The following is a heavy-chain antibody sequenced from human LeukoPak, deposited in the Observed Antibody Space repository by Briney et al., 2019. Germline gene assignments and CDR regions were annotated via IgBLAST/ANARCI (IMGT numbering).Heavy chain of an antibody. CDR2: ISSSGSTI. V-gene: IGHV3-11*01. CDR3: ARDVLGYCSGGSCYSGYFDY. J-gene: IGHJ4*02. D-gene: IGHD2-15*01. Sequence: GSLRLSCAASGFTFSDYYMSWIRQAPGKGLEWVSYISSSGSTIYYADSVKGRFTISRDNAKNPLYLQMNSLRAEDTAVYYCARDVLGYCSGGSCYSGYFDYWGQGTLVTVSS. CDR1: GFTFSDYY.